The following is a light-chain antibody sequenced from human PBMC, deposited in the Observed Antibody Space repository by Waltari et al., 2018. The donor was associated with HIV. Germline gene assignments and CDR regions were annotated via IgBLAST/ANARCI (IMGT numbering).Light chain of an antibody. Sequence: SYALTQPPSVSVSPVQTASITCSGDKLGAKYPCWYQKKPGQSPVLLIYADSRRPSGIPERFSGSKSGNTATLTIRGTQAMDEADYYCRAWDSSTVVFGGGTKLTVL. CDR1: KLGAKY. V-gene: IGLV3-1*01. CDR3: RAWDSSTVV. J-gene: IGLJ2*01. CDR2: ADS.